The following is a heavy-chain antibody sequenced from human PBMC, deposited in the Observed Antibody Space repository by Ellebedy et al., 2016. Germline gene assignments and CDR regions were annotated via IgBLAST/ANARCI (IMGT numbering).Heavy chain of an antibody. D-gene: IGHD1-14*01. CDR3: ARDLDFGTLDS. CDR1: GFPLISYW. V-gene: IGHV3-7*01. Sequence: GESLKISCTASGFPLISYWMGWVRQAPGKGLEWVANIRKDGDEIFYVDPVKGRFTVSRDNAKNSLYLQMNSLRDEDTAVYYCARDLDFGTLDSWGQGTLVTVSS. J-gene: IGHJ4*02. CDR2: IRKDGDEI.